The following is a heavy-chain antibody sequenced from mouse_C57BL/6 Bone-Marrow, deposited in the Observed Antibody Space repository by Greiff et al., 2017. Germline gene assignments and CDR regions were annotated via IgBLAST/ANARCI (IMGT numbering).Heavy chain of an antibody. Sequence: EVQGVESGAELVRPGASVKLSCTASGFNIKDDYMHWVKQRPEQGLEWIGWIDPENGDTEYASKFQGKATITVDTSSNTAYLQLSSLTSEDTAVYCCTRIAYWGQGTLVTVSA. V-gene: IGHV14-4*01. CDR2: IDPENGDT. CDR1: GFNIKDDY. J-gene: IGHJ3*01. CDR3: TRIAY.